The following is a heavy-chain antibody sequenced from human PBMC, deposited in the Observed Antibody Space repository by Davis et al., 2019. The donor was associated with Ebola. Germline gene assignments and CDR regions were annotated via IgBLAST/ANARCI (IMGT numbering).Heavy chain of an antibody. D-gene: IGHD3-10*01. J-gene: IGHJ4*02. Sequence: GESLKISCTDSVITFSSYAMTWVRQAPGKGLEWVSAISGSGGSTYYADSVKGRFTISRDNSKNTLYLQMNSLRGEDTAVYYCARDIWFGDPGTFDYWGQGTLVTVSS. CDR3: ARDIWFGDPGTFDY. CDR2: ISGSGGST. V-gene: IGHV3-23*01. CDR1: VITFSSYA.